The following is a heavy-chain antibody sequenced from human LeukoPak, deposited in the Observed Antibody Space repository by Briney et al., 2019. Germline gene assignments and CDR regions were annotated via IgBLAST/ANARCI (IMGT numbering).Heavy chain of an antibody. D-gene: IGHD3-22*01. CDR3: ARSYDTGAYHNNWFDP. Sequence: SEPLSLTCSVPGGSISSYYWSWIRQSAGKGPEWIGYIYYSGTTIYNPSLKSRVTISVDTSRQQFSLKLSSVTAADTAVYYCARSYDTGAYHNNWFDPWGQGTLVTVSS. CDR2: IYYSGTT. CDR1: GGSISSYY. V-gene: IGHV4-59*08. J-gene: IGHJ5*02.